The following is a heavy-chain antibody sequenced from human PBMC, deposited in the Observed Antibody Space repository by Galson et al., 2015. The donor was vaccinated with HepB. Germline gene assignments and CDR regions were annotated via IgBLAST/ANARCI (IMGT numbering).Heavy chain of an antibody. D-gene: IGHD2-21*01. J-gene: IGHJ6*02. CDR3: ARLGVLWLTRGYYGMDV. CDR1: GYTFTSYG. CDR2: ISAYNGNT. V-gene: IGHV1-18*01. Sequence: SVKVSCKASGYTFTSYGISWVRQAPGQGLEWMGWISAYNGNTNYAQKLQGRVTMTTDTSTSTAYMELRSLRSDDTAVYYCARLGVLWLTRGYYGMDVWGQGTTVTVSS.